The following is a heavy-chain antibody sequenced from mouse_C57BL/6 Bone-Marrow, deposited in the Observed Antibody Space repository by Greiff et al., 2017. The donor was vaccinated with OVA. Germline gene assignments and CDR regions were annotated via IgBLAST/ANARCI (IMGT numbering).Heavy chain of an antibody. CDR2: ISDGGSYT. J-gene: IGHJ1*03. CDR1: GFTFSSYA. Sequence: EVKLVESGGGLVKPGGSLKLSCAASGFTFSSYAMSWVRQTPEKRLEWVATISDGGSYTYYPDNVKGRFTISRDNAKNNLYLQMSHLKSEDTAMYYCARVLYYRWYFDVWGTGTTVTVSS. V-gene: IGHV5-4*03. D-gene: IGHD1-1*01. CDR3: ARVLYYRWYFDV.